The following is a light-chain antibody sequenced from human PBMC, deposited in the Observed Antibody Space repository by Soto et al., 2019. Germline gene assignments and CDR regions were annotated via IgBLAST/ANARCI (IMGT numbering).Light chain of an antibody. CDR3: QLYGASPKT. CDR2: DAS. CDR1: QTVSTNY. J-gene: IGKJ1*01. Sequence: EIVLTQSPGTLSLSPGERATLPCRSSQTVSTNYLAWYQQKPGQAPRLLIFDASTRATGIPDRFTGSGSGTDFTLTISRLEPEDFAVYYCQLYGASPKTFGQGTKVDIK. V-gene: IGKV3-20*01.